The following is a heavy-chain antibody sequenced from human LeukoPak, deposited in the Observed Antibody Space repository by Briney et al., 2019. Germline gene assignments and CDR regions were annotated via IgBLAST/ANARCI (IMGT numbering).Heavy chain of an antibody. CDR3: AKVGCSTTSCYAGDDY. CDR1: GFTFSNYA. CDR2: ISADGRTT. V-gene: IGHV3-23*01. Sequence: GGSLRLSCAASGFTFSNYAMSWVRQAPGKGLEWVSTISADGRTTYYADFVKGRFTVSREYSKNTLYLHLNSLRAEDTAVYHCAKVGCSTTSCYAGDDYWGQGTLVIISS. D-gene: IGHD2-2*01. J-gene: IGHJ4*02.